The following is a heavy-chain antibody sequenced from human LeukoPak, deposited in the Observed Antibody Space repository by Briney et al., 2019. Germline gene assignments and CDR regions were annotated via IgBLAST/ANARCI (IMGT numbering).Heavy chain of an antibody. V-gene: IGHV4-34*01. CDR2: INHSGST. D-gene: IGHD3-3*01. J-gene: IGHJ5*02. Sequence: PSETPSLTCAVYGGSFSGYYWSWIRQPPGKGLEWIGEINHSGSTNYNPSLKSRVTISVDTSKNQFSLKLSSVTAADTAVYYCARRTILNWFDPWGQGTLVTVSS. CDR3: ARRTILNWFDP. CDR1: GGSFSGYY.